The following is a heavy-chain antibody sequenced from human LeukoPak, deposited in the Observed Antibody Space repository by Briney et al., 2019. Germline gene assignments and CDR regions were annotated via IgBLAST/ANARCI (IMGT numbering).Heavy chain of an antibody. CDR1: GGSISSYY. Sequence: SETLSLTCTVSGGSISSYYWSWIRQPPGKGLEWIGYIYYSGSTNYNPSLKSRVTISVDTSKNQFSLKLSSVTAADTAVYYCARVGDGSGGYYRRFDYWGQGTLVTVSS. CDR2: IYYSGST. J-gene: IGHJ4*02. D-gene: IGHD3-10*01. CDR3: ARVGDGSGGYYRRFDY. V-gene: IGHV4-59*12.